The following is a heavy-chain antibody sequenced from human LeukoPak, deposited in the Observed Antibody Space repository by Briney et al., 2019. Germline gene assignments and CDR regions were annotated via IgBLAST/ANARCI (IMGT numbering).Heavy chain of an antibody. CDR2: IDWDDDR. J-gene: IGHJ4*02. CDR3: ARTNYETGRSLDY. V-gene: IGHV2-70*11. Sequence: SGPTLVNPTQTLTLTCTFSGFSLSTPGMCVAWIRQPPGKALEWLARIDWDDDRYFSTSLKTRLTISKDTTKNQVVLIMTNMDPLDTATYYCARTNYETGRSLDYWGAGTLVTVSS. D-gene: IGHD3-10*01. CDR1: GFSLSTPGMC.